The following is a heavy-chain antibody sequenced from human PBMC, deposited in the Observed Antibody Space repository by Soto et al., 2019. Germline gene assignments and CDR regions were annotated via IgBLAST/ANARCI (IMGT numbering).Heavy chain of an antibody. CDR1: GGSISSYY. Sequence: SETLSLTCTVSGGSISSYYWSWIRQPAGKGLEWIGRIYTSGSTNYNPSLKSRVTMSVDTSKNQFSLKLSSVTAADTAVYYCARSVGYCSSTSCYHYYYGMDVWGQGTTVTVSS. CDR2: IYTSGST. D-gene: IGHD2-2*01. CDR3: ARSVGYCSSTSCYHYYYGMDV. V-gene: IGHV4-4*07. J-gene: IGHJ6*02.